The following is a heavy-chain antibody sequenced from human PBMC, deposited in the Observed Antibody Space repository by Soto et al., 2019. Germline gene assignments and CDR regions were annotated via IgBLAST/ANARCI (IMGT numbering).Heavy chain of an antibody. V-gene: IGHV1-18*04. D-gene: IGHD3-16*01. CDR2: INPYSANT. CDR1: GYTFTNHG. Sequence: ASVKVSCKTSGYTFTNHGINWVRQAPGQGLEWMGWINPYSANTNYAQKLQGRVTMTTDTSTSTAYMDLRSLTSDDTAVYCCARDRVAGIWGDAFDIWGQGTMVTVSS. J-gene: IGHJ3*02. CDR3: ARDRVAGIWGDAFDI.